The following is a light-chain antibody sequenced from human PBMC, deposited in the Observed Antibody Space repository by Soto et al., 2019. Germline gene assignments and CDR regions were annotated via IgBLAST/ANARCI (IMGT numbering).Light chain of an antibody. V-gene: IGKV3-11*01. CDR1: QSVSSY. Sequence: EIVLTLSPATLSLSPGERATLSCRASQSVSSYLAWYQQKHGQAPRLLIYDASNRATGIPARFSGSGSGTDGTLTISSLEPEDCAVYYCQQRSNWPITFGQGTRLEIK. J-gene: IGKJ5*01. CDR3: QQRSNWPIT. CDR2: DAS.